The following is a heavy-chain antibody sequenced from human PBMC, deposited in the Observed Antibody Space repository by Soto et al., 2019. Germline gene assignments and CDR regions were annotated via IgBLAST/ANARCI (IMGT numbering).Heavy chain of an antibody. CDR3: AKDVEALARVGGMDV. D-gene: IGHD6-6*01. CDR1: GFTFSSYG. J-gene: IGHJ6*02. CDR2: ISYDGSNK. V-gene: IGHV3-30*18. Sequence: GGSLRLSCAASGFTFSSYGMHWVRQAPGKGLEWVAVISYDGSNKYYADSVKGRFTISRDNSKNTLYLQMNSLRAEDTAVYYCAKDVEALARVGGMDVWGQGTTVTVSS.